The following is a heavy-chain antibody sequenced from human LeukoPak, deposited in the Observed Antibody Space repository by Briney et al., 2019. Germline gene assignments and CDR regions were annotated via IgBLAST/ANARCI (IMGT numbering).Heavy chain of an antibody. CDR3: ARDLMGTMVRRGFDP. Sequence: SQTLSLTCTVSGGSISSGDYYWSWIRQPPGKGLEWIGYIYYSGSTYYNPSLKSRVTISVDTSKNQFSLKLSFVTAADTAVYYCARDLMGTMVRRGFDPWGQGTLVTVSS. CDR1: GGSISSGDYY. J-gene: IGHJ5*02. D-gene: IGHD3-10*01. CDR2: IYYSGST. V-gene: IGHV4-30-4*08.